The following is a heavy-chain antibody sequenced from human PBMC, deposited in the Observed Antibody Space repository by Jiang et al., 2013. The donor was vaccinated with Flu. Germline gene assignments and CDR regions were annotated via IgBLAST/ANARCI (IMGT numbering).Heavy chain of an antibody. CDR3: ARDRDGDYPFDY. J-gene: IGHJ4*02. D-gene: IGHD4-17*01. CDR2: IYYSGST. CDR1: GGSISSYY. V-gene: IGHV4-59*01. Sequence: GSGLVKPSETLSLTCTVSGGSISSYYWSWIRQPPGKGLEWIGYIYYSGSTNYNPSLKSRVTISVDTSKNQFSLKLSSVTAADTAVYYCARDRDGDYPFDYWGQGTLVTVSS.